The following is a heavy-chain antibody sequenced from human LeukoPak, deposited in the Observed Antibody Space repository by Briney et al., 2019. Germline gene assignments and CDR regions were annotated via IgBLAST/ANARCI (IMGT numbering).Heavy chain of an antibody. CDR2: ISGSGGST. CDR3: AKDGETYYYDSSGYSYFDY. J-gene: IGHJ4*02. V-gene: IGHV3-43*02. D-gene: IGHD3-22*01. Sequence: PGGSLRLSCAASGFTFNDYGFHWVRQAPGKGLEWVSAISGSGGSTYYADSVKGRFTISRDNSKNSLYLQMNSLRAEDTALYYCAKDGETYYYDSSGYSYFDYWGQGTLVTVSS. CDR1: GFTFNDYG.